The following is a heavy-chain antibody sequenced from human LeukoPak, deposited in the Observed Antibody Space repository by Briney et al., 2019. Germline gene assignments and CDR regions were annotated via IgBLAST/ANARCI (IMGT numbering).Heavy chain of an antibody. J-gene: IGHJ5*02. CDR1: GGSFSGYY. CDR3: ARGLVGFHWIGESWRWLDP. D-gene: IGHD3-10*01. V-gene: IGHV4-34*01. CDR2: INHSGST. Sequence: PSETLSLTCAVYGGSFSGYYWSWIRQPPGKGLEWIGEINHSGSTNYNPSLKSRVTISVDTSKNQFSLKLSSVTPADTAVYYCARGLVGFHWIGESWRWLDPWGQGTMDTVSS.